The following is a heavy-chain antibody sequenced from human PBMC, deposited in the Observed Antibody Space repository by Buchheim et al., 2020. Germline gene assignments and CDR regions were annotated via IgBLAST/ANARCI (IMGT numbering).Heavy chain of an antibody. J-gene: IGHJ5*02. CDR1: GFTFSSSA. CDR2: ISGSGGSI. D-gene: IGHD5-12*01. Sequence: EVQLLESGGGLVQPGGSLRLSCAGSGFTFSSSAMSWVRQAPGKGLEWVSAISGSGGSINYADSVKGRVPTSRDNSKNTLFLPMNSLRDEDTAVYFCAKVGYSDSWSWFDPWGQGTL. V-gene: IGHV3-23*01. CDR3: AKVGYSDSWSWFDP.